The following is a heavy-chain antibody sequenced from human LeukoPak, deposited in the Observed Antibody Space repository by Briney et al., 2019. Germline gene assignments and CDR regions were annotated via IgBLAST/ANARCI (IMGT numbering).Heavy chain of an antibody. CDR2: FDPEDGET. J-gene: IGHJ4*02. Sequence: ASVKVSCKVSGYILTELSMQWVRQAPGKGLEWMGGFDPEDGETIYAQKFQGRVTMTEDTSTDTAYMELSSLRSEDTAVYYCATDLMRPCGGDCGDYWGQGTLVTVSS. CDR3: ATDLMRPCGGDCGDY. V-gene: IGHV1-24*01. D-gene: IGHD2-21*02. CDR1: GYILTELS.